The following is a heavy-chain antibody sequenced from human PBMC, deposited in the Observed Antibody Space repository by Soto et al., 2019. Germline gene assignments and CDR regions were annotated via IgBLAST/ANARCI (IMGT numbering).Heavy chain of an antibody. CDR1: GGTFSSYA. J-gene: IGHJ4*02. CDR2: IIPNNGTA. D-gene: IGHD3-3*01. V-gene: IGHV1-69*13. CDR3: ARKGAGYDFWSGYLPVDY. Sequence: SVKVSCKASGGTFSSYAISWVRQAPGQGLEWMGGIIPNNGTANYAQKFQGRVTMTADASTSTAYMELRSLRSDDTAVYYCARKGAGYDFWSGYLPVDYWGQGTLVTVSS.